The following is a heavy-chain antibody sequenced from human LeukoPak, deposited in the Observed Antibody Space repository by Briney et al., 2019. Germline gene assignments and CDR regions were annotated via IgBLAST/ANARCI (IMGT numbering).Heavy chain of an antibody. CDR2: ISAYNGNT. CDR1: GYTFTSYG. CDR3: ARDGGRGWYQDFEAFDI. Sequence: ASVKVSCKASGYTFTSYGISWVRQAPGQGVEWVGWISAYNGNTNYAQKLQGRVTMTTDTSTSTAYMELRSLRSDDTAVYYCARDGGRGWYQDFEAFDIWGQGTMVTVSS. J-gene: IGHJ3*02. D-gene: IGHD6-19*01. V-gene: IGHV1-18*01.